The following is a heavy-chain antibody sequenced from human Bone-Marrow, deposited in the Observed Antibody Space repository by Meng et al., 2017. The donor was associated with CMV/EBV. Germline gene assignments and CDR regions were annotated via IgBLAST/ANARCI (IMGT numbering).Heavy chain of an antibody. CDR3: ARGNAPYGDYLLCGMDV. V-gene: IGHV1-69*05. Sequence: SVKVSCKASGGTFSSYAISWVRQAPGQGLEWMGGIIPIFGTANYAQKFQGRVTITTDESTSTAYMELSSLRSEDTAVYYCARGNAPYGDYLLCGMDVWGQGTTVAVSS. J-gene: IGHJ6*02. CDR2: IIPIFGTA. D-gene: IGHD4-17*01. CDR1: GGTFSSYA.